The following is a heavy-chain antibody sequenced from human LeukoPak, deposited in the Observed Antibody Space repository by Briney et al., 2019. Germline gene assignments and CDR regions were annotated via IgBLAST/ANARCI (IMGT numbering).Heavy chain of an antibody. D-gene: IGHD3-10*01. CDR3: AREGLLWFGELLSYYYCGMDV. J-gene: IGHJ6*02. Sequence: ASVKVSCKASGYTFTGYYMHWVRQAPGQGLEWMGWINPNSGGTNYAQKFQGRVTMTRDTSISTAYMELSRLRSDDTAVYYCAREGLLWFGELLSYYYCGMDVWGQGTTVTVSS. CDR2: INPNSGGT. V-gene: IGHV1-2*02. CDR1: GYTFTGYY.